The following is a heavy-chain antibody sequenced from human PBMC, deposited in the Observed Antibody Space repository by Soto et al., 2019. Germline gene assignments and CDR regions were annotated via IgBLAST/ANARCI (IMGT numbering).Heavy chain of an antibody. J-gene: IGHJ4*02. CDR2: IYHTGST. Sequence: QVQLQESGPGLVKPSETLSLTCTVSGASISSSCWRWIRQPPGKRLEWIGYIYHTGSTLYNPSLKGRVTTSVDTSKNPVSLELRSLTAADTAVYYCARDAPGSSYFDYWGQGTLVTVSS. CDR3: ARDAPGSSYFDY. CDR1: GASISSSC. D-gene: IGHD7-27*01. V-gene: IGHV4-59*01.